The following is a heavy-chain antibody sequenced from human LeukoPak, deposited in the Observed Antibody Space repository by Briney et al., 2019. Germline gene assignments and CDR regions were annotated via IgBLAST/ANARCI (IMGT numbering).Heavy chain of an antibody. Sequence: GGSLRLSCAASGFTFSSYEMDWVRQAPGKGLEWVSSISSSSSNIYYADSVKGRFTISRDNAKNSLYLQMNSLRVEDTAVYYCARDLNWETYWGQGTLVTVSS. CDR1: GFTFSSYE. J-gene: IGHJ4*02. V-gene: IGHV3-21*01. CDR2: ISSSSSNI. CDR3: ARDLNWETY. D-gene: IGHD7-27*01.